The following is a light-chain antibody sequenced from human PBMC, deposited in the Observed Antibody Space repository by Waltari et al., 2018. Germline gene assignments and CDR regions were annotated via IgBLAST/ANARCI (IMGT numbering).Light chain of an antibody. CDR2: AAS. Sequence: DIQLTQSPSFLSASVGARVTITCRASQGISSYLAWYQQKPGKAPKLLIYAASTLQSGVPSRFSGSGSGTEFTLTISSQQPEDFATYYCQQLNSYSYTFGQGTKLEIK. V-gene: IGKV1-9*01. CDR3: QQLNSYSYT. CDR1: QGISSY. J-gene: IGKJ2*01.